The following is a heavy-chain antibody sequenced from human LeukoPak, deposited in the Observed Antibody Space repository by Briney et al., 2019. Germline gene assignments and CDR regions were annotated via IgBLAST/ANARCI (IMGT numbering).Heavy chain of an antibody. CDR1: GGSVSSYY. J-gene: IGHJ3*02. D-gene: IGHD3-22*01. CDR3: ARDFRYYESTGYDPFDI. Sequence: PSETLSLTCTVSGGSVSSYYWSWIRQPAGKGLEWIGRMYTSGSTNYNPSLKSRATMSVDTSKNQFSLKLSSVTAADTAVYYCARDFRYYESTGYDPFDIWGQGTMVTVSS. CDR2: MYTSGST. V-gene: IGHV4-4*07.